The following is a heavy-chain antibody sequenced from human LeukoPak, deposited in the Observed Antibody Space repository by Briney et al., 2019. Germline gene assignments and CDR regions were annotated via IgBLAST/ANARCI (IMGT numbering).Heavy chain of an antibody. D-gene: IGHD3-22*01. J-gene: IGHJ4*02. CDR2: IYYSGST. V-gene: IGHV4-30-4*01. CDR3: ARVTYYYDSSGPPVYYFDY. CDR1: GGSISSGDYY. Sequence: TSETLSLTCTVSGGSISSGDYYWSWIRQPPGKGLEWIGYIYYSGSTYYNPSLKSRVTISVDTSKNQFSLKLSSVTAADTAVYYCARVTYYYDSSGPPVYYFDYWGQGTLVTVSS.